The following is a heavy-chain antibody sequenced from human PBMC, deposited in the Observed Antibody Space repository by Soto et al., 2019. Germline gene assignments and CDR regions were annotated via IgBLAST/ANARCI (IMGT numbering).Heavy chain of an antibody. CDR1: GFIFRNYA. D-gene: IGHD1-26*01. J-gene: IGHJ4*02. CDR3: VKDRGARGLGATPDY. V-gene: IGHV3-23*01. CDR2: ITFSGDNT. Sequence: EVQLLESGGGLVQPGGSLRLSCAVSGFIFRNYAMSWVRQAPGKGPEWVSTITFSGDNTYYADSVKGRFTVSRDNSRGTLYLQMDSLVAEDTAIFYCVKDRGARGLGATPDYWAQGTLVTVSS.